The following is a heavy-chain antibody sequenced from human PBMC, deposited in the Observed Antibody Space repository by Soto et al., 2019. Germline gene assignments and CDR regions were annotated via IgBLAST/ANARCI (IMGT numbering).Heavy chain of an antibody. CDR3: ARIGSTWSPFDY. V-gene: IGHV3-74*01. CDR1: GFTFSTYW. Sequence: EVQLVESGGGLVQPGWSLRLSCAASGFTFSTYWMHWVRQAPGKGLVWISRINSDGTSTSYADSVKGRFTISRDNAKNTLYLQMNSLRAEDTAVYYCARIGSTWSPFDYWGQGTLVTVSS. J-gene: IGHJ4*02. CDR2: INSDGTST. D-gene: IGHD6-13*01.